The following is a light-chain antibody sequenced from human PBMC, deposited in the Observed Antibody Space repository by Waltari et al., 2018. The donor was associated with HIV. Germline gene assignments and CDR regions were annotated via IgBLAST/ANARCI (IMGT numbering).Light chain of an antibody. CDR2: KLS. Sequence: DIVMTQTPLSSPVTLGQPASISCRSSQSLVHRDGNTYLSWLQQRPGQPPRLLSYKLSNRFAGVPDRVSGSGAGTDFTLKINRVEAEDVGVYFCMQATQFPFTFGQGTKLEIK. J-gene: IGKJ2*01. CDR3: MQATQFPFT. V-gene: IGKV2-24*01. CDR1: QSLVHRDGNTY.